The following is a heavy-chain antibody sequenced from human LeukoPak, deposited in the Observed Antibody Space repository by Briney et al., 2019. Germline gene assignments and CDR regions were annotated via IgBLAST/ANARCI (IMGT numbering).Heavy chain of an antibody. J-gene: IGHJ3*02. CDR2: INPSGGST. V-gene: IGHV1-46*01. Sequence: ASVKVSCKAFGYTFTSYYMHLVRQAPGQGLEWMGIINPSGGSTSYAQKFQGRVTMTRDTSTSTVYMELSSLRSEDTAVYYCARAKHARAFDIWGQGTMVTVSS. CDR3: ARAKHARAFDI. CDR1: GYTFTSYY.